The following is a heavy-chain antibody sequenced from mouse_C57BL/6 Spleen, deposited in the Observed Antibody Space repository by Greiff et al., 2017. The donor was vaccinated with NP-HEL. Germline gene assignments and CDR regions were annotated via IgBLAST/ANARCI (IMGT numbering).Heavy chain of an antibody. CDR1: GYTFTDYN. CDR3: AREGLRDWYFDV. CDR2: INPNNGGT. Sequence: VQLQQSGPELVKPGASVKIPCKASGYTFTDYNMDWVKQSHGKSLEWIGDINPNNGGTIYNQKFKGKATLTVDKSSSTAYMELRSLTSEDTAVYYCAREGLRDWYFDVWGTGTTVTVSS. J-gene: IGHJ1*03. D-gene: IGHD3-1*01. V-gene: IGHV1-18*01.